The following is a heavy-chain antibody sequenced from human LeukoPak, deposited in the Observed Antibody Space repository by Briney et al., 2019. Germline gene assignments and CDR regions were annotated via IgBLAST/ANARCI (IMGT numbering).Heavy chain of an antibody. D-gene: IGHD5-12*01. CDR1: GFTFSSYE. Sequence: GGSLRLSCAASGFTFSSYEMNWVRQAPGKGLEWVSYISSSGSTIYYADSVKGRFTISRDNSKNTLYLQMNSLRAEDTAVYYCARHSGYKTGFDPWGQGTLVTVSS. CDR2: ISSSGSTI. V-gene: IGHV3-48*03. J-gene: IGHJ5*02. CDR3: ARHSGYKTGFDP.